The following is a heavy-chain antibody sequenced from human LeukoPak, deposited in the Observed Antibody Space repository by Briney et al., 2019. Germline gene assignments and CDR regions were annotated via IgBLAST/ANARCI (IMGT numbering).Heavy chain of an antibody. CDR1: GYSFTSYW. D-gene: IGHD4-17*01. J-gene: IGHJ4*02. V-gene: IGHV5-51*01. CDR3: ARKANNYGDSFDY. Sequence: GESLKISCEGSGYSFTSYWIGWVRPMPGKGLEWMGIIYPGDSDTRYSPSFQGQVTISADKSISTAYLQWSSLKASDTAMYYCARKANNYGDSFDYWGQGTLVTVAS. CDR2: IYPGDSDT.